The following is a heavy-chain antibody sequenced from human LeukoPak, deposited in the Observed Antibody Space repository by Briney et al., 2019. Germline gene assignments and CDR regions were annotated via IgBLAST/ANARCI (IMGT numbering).Heavy chain of an antibody. J-gene: IGHJ6*03. V-gene: IGHV4-38-2*02. CDR1: GYSISSGYN. CDR3: SRVAMTSDYMEV. CDR2: IYLIGST. D-gene: IGHD4-11*01. Sequence: SETLSLTCTVSGYSISSGYNWGWFAHPPGRGLKWFGRIYLIGSTNYNPPLKSRVTISLDTSKNQFSWKLISLTAPHTPVYYYSRVAMTSDYMEVWGKRTTGTVSS.